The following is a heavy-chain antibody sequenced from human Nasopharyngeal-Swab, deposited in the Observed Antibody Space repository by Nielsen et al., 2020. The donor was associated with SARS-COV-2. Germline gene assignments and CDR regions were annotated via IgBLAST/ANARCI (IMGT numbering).Heavy chain of an antibody. CDR1: GGSFSSYY. CDR3: ARGRFTMVRGRAKGAYHYFDY. V-gene: IGHV4-34*01. D-gene: IGHD3-10*01. CDR2: INHSGST. Sequence: SETLSLTCAVYGGSFSSYYWSWIRQPPGKGLEWIGEINHSGSTNYNPSLKSRVTISVDTSKNQFSLKLSSVTAADTAVYYCARGRFTMVRGRAKGAYHYFDYWGQGTLVTVSS. J-gene: IGHJ4*02.